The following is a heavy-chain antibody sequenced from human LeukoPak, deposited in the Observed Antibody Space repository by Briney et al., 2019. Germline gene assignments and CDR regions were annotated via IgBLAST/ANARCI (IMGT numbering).Heavy chain of an antibody. CDR2: MKQDGSEK. V-gene: IGHV3-7*01. Sequence: GGSLRLSCAASGFTFSSYWMSWVRQAPGKGLEWVANMKQDGSEKYYVDSVKGRFTISRDNAKNSLYLQMNSLRAEDTAVYYCARETLNYYDSSGYYPDYWGQGTLVTVSS. D-gene: IGHD3-22*01. CDR3: ARETLNYYDSSGYYPDY. CDR1: GFTFSSYW. J-gene: IGHJ4*02.